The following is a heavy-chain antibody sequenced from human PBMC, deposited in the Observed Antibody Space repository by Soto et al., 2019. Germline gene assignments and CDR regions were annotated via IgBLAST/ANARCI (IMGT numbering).Heavy chain of an antibody. V-gene: IGHV4-4*07. J-gene: IGHJ4*02. CDR2: IYTSGST. Sequence: SETLSLTCTVSGGSISSYYWSWIRQPAGKGLEWIGRIYTSGSTNYNPSLKSRATMSVDTSKNQFSLKLSSVTAAEAAVYYCARYNPPPDYGDDRGEFDYWGQGTLVTVSS. D-gene: IGHD4-17*01. CDR1: GGSISSYY. CDR3: ARYNPPPDYGDDRGEFDY.